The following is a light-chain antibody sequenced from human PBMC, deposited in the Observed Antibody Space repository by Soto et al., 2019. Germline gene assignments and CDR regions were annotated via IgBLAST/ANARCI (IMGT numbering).Light chain of an antibody. CDR2: EVN. CDR1: SSDVGDYNY. CDR3: SSYTSSSTYV. Sequence: QSVLTQPPSASGSPGQSVTISCTGASSDVGDYNYVSWYQHHPGKAPKLLIYEVNNRPSGVSDRFSGSKSGNVASLTISWLQAEDEADYYCSSYTSSSTYVFGTGTKVTVL. J-gene: IGLJ1*01. V-gene: IGLV2-14*01.